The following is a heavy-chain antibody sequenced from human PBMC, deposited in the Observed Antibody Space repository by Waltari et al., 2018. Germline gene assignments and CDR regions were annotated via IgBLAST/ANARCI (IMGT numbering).Heavy chain of an antibody. V-gene: IGHV3-23*04. Sequence: EVQLVESGGGLVQPGGSLRLSCAASGFTFSSYAMSWVRQAPGKGVGWVSAISGSGGSTYYADSVKGRFTISRDNAKNTLYLQMNSLRAEDTAVYYCGRENYYGMDVWGQGTTVTVSS. CDR3: GRENYYGMDV. J-gene: IGHJ6*02. CDR2: ISGSGGST. CDR1: GFTFSSYA.